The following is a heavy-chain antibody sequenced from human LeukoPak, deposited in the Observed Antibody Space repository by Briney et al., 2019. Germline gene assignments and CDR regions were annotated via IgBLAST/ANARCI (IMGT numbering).Heavy chain of an antibody. CDR3: ARSSGWYYLQRYYFYGMDV. J-gene: IGHJ6*02. CDR1: GGSISSSNW. D-gene: IGHD6-19*01. Sequence: SGTLSLTCAVSGGSISSSNWWSWVRQPPGKGLEWIGEIYHSGSTNYNPSLKSRVTISVDKSKNQFSLKLSSVTAADTAVYYCARSSGWYYLQRYYFYGMDVWGQGTTVTVSS. CDR2: IYHSGST. V-gene: IGHV4-4*02.